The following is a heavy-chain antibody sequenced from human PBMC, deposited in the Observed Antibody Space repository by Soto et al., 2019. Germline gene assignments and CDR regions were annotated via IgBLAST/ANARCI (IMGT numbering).Heavy chain of an antibody. V-gene: IGHV4-31*03. Sequence: SETLSLTCTVSGGSISSGGYYWSWIRQHPGKGLEWIGYIYYSGSTYYNPSLKSRVTISVDTSKNQFSLKLSSVTAADTAVYYCARSSAGMVYATYFDYWGQGTLVTVSS. CDR1: GGSISSGGYY. CDR3: ARSSAGMVYATYFDY. CDR2: IYYSGST. J-gene: IGHJ4*02. D-gene: IGHD2-8*01.